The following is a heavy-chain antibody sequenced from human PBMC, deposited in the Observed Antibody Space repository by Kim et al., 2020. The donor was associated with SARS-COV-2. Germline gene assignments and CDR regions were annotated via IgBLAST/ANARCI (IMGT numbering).Heavy chain of an antibody. V-gene: IGHV3-53*01. CDR3: ARGWPPYDSSGYLDY. D-gene: IGHD3-22*01. Sequence: GGSLRRSCAASGFTVSSNYMSWVRQAPGKGLEWVSVIYSGGSTYYADSVKGRFTISRDNSKNTLYLQMNSLRAEDTAVYYCARGWPPYDSSGYLDYWGQGTLVTVSS. J-gene: IGHJ4*02. CDR2: IYSGGST. CDR1: GFTVSSNY.